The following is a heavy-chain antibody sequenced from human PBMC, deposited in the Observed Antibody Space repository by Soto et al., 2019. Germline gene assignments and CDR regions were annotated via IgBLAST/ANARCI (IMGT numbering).Heavy chain of an antibody. Sequence: QVQLVETGGGLVKPGGSLRLSCAASGFTFIEYYMSWIRQAPGKGLEWISYISTSGSTIYYADSVKGRFTISRDNAKNSLYLQMNSLRAEDTAVYYCARDLYYYASGSSLGYWGQGTLVTVSS. J-gene: IGHJ4*02. CDR1: GFTFIEYY. D-gene: IGHD3-10*01. CDR2: ISTSGSTI. V-gene: IGHV3-11*01. CDR3: ARDLYYYASGSSLGY.